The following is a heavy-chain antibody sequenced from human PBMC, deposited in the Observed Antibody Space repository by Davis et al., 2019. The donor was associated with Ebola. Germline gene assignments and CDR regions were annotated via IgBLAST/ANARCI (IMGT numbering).Heavy chain of an antibody. CDR2: IYYSGST. J-gene: IGHJ4*02. CDR1: GGSISSYY. Sequence: ETLSLTCTVSGGSISSYYWSWLRQPPGKGLEWIGYIYYSGSTNYNPSLKSRVTISVDTSKNQFSLKLSSVTAADTAVYYCARDSYYDSSGIGDYWGQGTLVTVSS. D-gene: IGHD3-22*01. CDR3: ARDSYYDSSGIGDY. V-gene: IGHV4-59*01.